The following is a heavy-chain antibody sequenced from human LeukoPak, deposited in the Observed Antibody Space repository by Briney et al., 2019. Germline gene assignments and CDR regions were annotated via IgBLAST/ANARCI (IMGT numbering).Heavy chain of an antibody. Sequence: GGSLRLSCAATGFTFSSYSMNWVRQAPGKGLEWVSYISSSSSTIYYAVSVKGRFTISRDNAKNSLYLQMNSLRAEDTAVFYCARGRDQRSGGHWGQGTLVTVSS. J-gene: IGHJ4*02. CDR3: ARGRDQRSGGH. CDR2: ISSSSSTI. D-gene: IGHD3-10*01. CDR1: GFTFSSYS. V-gene: IGHV3-48*04.